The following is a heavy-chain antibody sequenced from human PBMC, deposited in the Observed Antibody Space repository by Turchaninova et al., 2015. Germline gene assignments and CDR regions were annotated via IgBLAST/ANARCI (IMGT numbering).Heavy chain of an antibody. J-gene: IGHJ6*01. CDR2: SFHSGAT. Sequence: QVQLQESGPGLVKPSEPLPLPRAVPGYSISSDNDWGWIRQPPGKGREWLANSFHSGATYYNPSLMSRLTISVDTSKNQYSLKLSSVTAADTAVYYCARDRGYCSGGSCYRVDGMDVWGQGTTVTVSS. CDR3: ARDRGYCSGGSCYRVDGMDV. D-gene: IGHD2-15*01. V-gene: IGHV4-38-2*02. CDR1: GYSISSDND.